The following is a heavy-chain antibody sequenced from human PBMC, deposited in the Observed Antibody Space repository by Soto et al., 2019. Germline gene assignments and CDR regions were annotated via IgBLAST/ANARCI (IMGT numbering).Heavy chain of an antibody. V-gene: IGHV3-23*01. CDR3: ARGLGASMIRGVTNFNY. J-gene: IGHJ4*02. CDR2: IRNDGGSM. D-gene: IGHD3-10*01. CDR1: GFTFSSSP. Sequence: PGGSLRLSCAASGFTFSSSPMSWVRQVPGKGLEWISAIRNDGGSMYYVDSVKGRITISRDNSKNTLYLQMKTLRAEDTAVYYCARGLGASMIRGVTNFNYWGQGTLVTVSS.